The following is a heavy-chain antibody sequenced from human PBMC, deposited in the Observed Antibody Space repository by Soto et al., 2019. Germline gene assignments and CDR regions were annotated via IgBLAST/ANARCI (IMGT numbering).Heavy chain of an antibody. V-gene: IGHV3-13*01. J-gene: IGHJ6*02. CDR3: ARRGYEEGSIQPKDGSGGHYYYYYGMDV. Sequence: EVQLVESRGGLVQPGGSLRLSCAASGFTFSSYDMHWVRQATGKGLEWVSAIGTAGDTYYPGSVKGRFTISRENAKNSLYLQMNSLRAEDTAVYYCARRGYEEGSIQPKDGSGGHYYYYYGMDVWGQGTTVTVSS. D-gene: IGHD5-18*01. CDR2: IGTAGDT. CDR1: GFTFSSYD.